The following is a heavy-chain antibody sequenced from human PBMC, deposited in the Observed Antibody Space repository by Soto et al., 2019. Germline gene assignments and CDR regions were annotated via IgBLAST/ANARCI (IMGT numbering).Heavy chain of an antibody. Sequence: ESGGGVVQPGRSLRLSCAASGFTFSSYTVHWVRQAPGKGLEWVAVISHDGNNKYYADSVKGRFTISRDNSKNILSLQMNNLRPEDTAVYYCAKNPGRPLWRFCDYWGQGTLVTVSS. CDR2: ISHDGNNK. CDR1: GFTFSSYT. CDR3: AKNPGRPLWRFCDY. V-gene: IGHV3-30-3*02. J-gene: IGHJ4*02. D-gene: IGHD2-21*01.